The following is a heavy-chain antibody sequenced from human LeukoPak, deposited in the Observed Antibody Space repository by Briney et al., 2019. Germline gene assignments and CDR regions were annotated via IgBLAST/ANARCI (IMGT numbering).Heavy chain of an antibody. J-gene: IGHJ4*02. CDR2: IYHSGST. Sequence: ASGTLSLTCAVSGGSISSSNWWSWVRQPPGKGLEWIGEIYHSGSTNYNPSLKSRVTISVDKSKNQFSLKLSSVTAADTAVYYCARVYCSSTSCYGRYFDYWGQGTLVTVSS. CDR1: GGSISSSNW. D-gene: IGHD2-2*01. CDR3: ARVYCSSTSCYGRYFDY. V-gene: IGHV4-4*02.